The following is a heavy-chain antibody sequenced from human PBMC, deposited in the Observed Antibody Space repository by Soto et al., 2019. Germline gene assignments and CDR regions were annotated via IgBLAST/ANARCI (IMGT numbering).Heavy chain of an antibody. Sequence: SETLSLTCTVSGGSISSSSYYWGWIRQPPGKGLEWIGSIYYSGSTYYNPSLKSRVTISVDTSKNQFSLKLSSVTAADTAVYYCASGAVAGPFYYYYYYGMDVWGQGTMVTVSS. D-gene: IGHD6-19*01. J-gene: IGHJ6*02. CDR3: ASGAVAGPFYYYYYYGMDV. CDR1: GGSISSSSYY. V-gene: IGHV4-39*01. CDR2: IYYSGST.